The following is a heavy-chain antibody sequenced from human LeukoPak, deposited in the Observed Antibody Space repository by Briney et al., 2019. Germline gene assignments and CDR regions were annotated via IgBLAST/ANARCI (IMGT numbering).Heavy chain of an antibody. CDR3: GRAFPPLRTSSAGDL. Sequence: GGSLRLSCSASGFTFSDYDINWVRQAPGKGLEWVSSISYLSSHVYYGDSVKGRFSISRDNAKNSLYLQMNSLGAEDTAIYYCGRAFPPLRTSSAGDLWGQGILVTVSS. CDR2: ISYLSSHV. J-gene: IGHJ4*02. CDR1: GFTFSDYD. V-gene: IGHV3-21*01. D-gene: IGHD3-16*01.